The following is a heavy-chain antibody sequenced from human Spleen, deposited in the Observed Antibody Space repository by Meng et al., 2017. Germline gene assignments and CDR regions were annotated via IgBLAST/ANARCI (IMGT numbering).Heavy chain of an antibody. CDR3: ARDPQGFDSSGYYAYFDY. V-gene: IGHV1-2*02. Sequence: SVKVSCKASGYTVTGHYIHWVRQAPGQGLEWMGWINPNSGGTASAQKFQGRVTMTRDTSISTAYMDLSRLRSDDTAVYYCARDPQGFDSSGYYAYFDYWGQGMLVTVSS. CDR2: INPNSGGT. J-gene: IGHJ4*02. CDR1: GYTVTGHY. D-gene: IGHD3-22*01.